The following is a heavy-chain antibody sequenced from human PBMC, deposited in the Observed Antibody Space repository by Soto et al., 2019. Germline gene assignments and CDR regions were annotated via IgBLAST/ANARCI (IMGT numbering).Heavy chain of an antibody. D-gene: IGHD3-9*01. CDR3: AKDPPSFYDLLTGGYFDY. CDR1: GFSFSNYA. CDR2: IGGSGGST. J-gene: IGHJ4*02. V-gene: IGHV3-23*01. Sequence: GGSLRLSCEASGFSFSNYAMSWVRQAPGKGLEWVSGIGGSGGSTYDADSVKGRFTISRDNSKNTLYLQMNSLRAEDTAVYYCAKDPPSFYDLLTGGYFDYWGPGTLVTVSS.